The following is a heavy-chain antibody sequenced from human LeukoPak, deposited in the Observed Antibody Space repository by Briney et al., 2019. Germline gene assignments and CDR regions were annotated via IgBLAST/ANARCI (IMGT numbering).Heavy chain of an antibody. Sequence: PSETLSLTCTVSGGSINSYYWSWIRQPAGKGLEWIGRIYTSGSTNYNPSLKSRVTISVDKSKNQFSLKLSSVTAADTAVYYCARDRMALLDYWGQGTLVTVSS. CDR3: ARDRMALLDY. CDR1: GGSINSYY. D-gene: IGHD5-24*01. CDR2: IYTSGST. V-gene: IGHV4-4*07. J-gene: IGHJ4*02.